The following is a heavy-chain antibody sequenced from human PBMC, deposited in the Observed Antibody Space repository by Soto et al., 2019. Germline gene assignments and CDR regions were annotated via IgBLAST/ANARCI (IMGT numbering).Heavy chain of an antibody. D-gene: IGHD6-19*01. J-gene: IGHJ4*02. CDR2: IHFSGST. V-gene: IGHV4-59*01. CDR1: GGSMNTNY. CDR3: ARVGRAWYGVFD. Sequence: QVQLQESGPGLVKPSETLSLTCTVSGGSMNTNYWTWIRQPPGKALEWIGQIHFSGSTNYNPSLRLXXAISLDPSTNRFSLTMTSVTASVTAVYYCARVGRAWYGVFDWGQGTLVAISS.